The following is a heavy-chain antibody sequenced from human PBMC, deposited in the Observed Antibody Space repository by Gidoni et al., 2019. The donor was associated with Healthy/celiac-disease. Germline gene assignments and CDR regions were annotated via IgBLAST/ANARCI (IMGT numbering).Heavy chain of an antibody. CDR3: ARGVRRRYCSSTSCTPGAFDI. Sequence: QVQLQQWGAGLLKPSETLSLTCSVHGGSFSGYYLSWIRQPPGKGLEWIGEINHSGSTNYNPSLKSRVTISVDTSKNQFSLKLSSVTAADTAVYYCARGVRRRYCSSTSCTPGAFDIWGQGTMVTVSS. J-gene: IGHJ3*02. V-gene: IGHV4-34*01. CDR2: INHSGST. CDR1: GGSFSGYY. D-gene: IGHD2-2*01.